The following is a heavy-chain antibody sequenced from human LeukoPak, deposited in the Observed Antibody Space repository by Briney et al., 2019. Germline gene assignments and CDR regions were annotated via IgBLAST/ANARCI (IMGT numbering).Heavy chain of an antibody. CDR1: GFNFVFEA. D-gene: IGHD3-9*01. CDR2: ASNRGSST. CDR3: AKGLTLSGHMSGYPFGAFET. J-gene: IGHJ3*02. V-gene: IGHV3-23*05. Sequence: GGSLRLSCAASGFNFVFEAMTWVRQAPGKGLEWVSSASNRGSSTYYAGAVKGRFTISRDNSKNTLYLQMSSLRVEDTAMYYCAKGLTLSGHMSGYPFGAFETWGQGTMVTVSS.